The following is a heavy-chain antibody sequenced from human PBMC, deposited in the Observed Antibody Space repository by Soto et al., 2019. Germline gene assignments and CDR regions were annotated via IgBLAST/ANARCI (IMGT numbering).Heavy chain of an antibody. CDR1: GYTFTSYG. CDR3: ASSGGSGWKFDY. J-gene: IGHJ4*02. V-gene: IGHV1-18*04. CDR2: ISAYNGNT. D-gene: IGHD6-19*01. Sequence: ASVKVFCKSSGYTFTSYGISWVRQAPGQGLEWMGWISAYNGNTNYAQKLQGRVTMTTDTSTSTAYMELRSLRSDDTAVYYRASSGGSGWKFDYWGQGTLVTVSS.